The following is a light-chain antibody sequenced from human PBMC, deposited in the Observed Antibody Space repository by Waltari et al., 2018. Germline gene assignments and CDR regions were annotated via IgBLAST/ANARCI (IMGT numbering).Light chain of an antibody. CDR1: SSTPGSNP. J-gene: IGLJ3*02. Sequence: QSVLTQPPPASGTPAQRATIPSPGSSSTPGSNPATRYPQPPGTAPKLLIYSNNQQPSGVPDRFSGSKAGTSASLAISGLQSEDEADYYCAAWDDSLNGLWVFGGGTKLTVL. V-gene: IGLV1-44*01. CDR3: AAWDDSLNGLWV. CDR2: SNN.